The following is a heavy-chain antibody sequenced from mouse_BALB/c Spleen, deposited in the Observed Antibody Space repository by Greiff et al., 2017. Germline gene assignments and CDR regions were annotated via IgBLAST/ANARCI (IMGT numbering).Heavy chain of an antibody. CDR2: ISSGGST. CDR3: ARGLDGNPFAY. Sequence: EVKLVESGGGLVKPGGSLKLSCAASGFTFSSYAMSWVRQTPEKRLEWVASISSGGSTYYPDSVKGRFTISRDNARNILYLQMSSLRSEDTAMYYCARGLDGNPFAYWGQGTLVAVSA. V-gene: IGHV5-6-5*01. J-gene: IGHJ3*01. CDR1: GFTFSSYA. D-gene: IGHD2-1*01.